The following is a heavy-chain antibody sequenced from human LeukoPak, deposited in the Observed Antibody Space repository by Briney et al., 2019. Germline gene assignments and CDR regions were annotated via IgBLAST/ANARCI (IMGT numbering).Heavy chain of an antibody. CDR3: ATAYSGSYYNAFGY. Sequence: GGSLRLSCAASGFTFSSYAMSLVRQAPGKGLEWVSAISGSGGSTYYADSVKGRFTVSRDNSKNTLYLHMNSLRAEDTAVYYCATAYSGSYYNAFGYWGQGTLVTVSS. CDR1: GFTFSSYA. CDR2: ISGSGGST. J-gene: IGHJ4*02. D-gene: IGHD3-10*01. V-gene: IGHV3-23*01.